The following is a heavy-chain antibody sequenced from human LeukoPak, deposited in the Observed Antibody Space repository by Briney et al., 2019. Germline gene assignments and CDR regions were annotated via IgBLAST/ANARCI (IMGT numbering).Heavy chain of an antibody. CDR3: ARLPHGWYSSPAYYFDY. V-gene: IGHV5-51*01. CDR2: IYPGDSDT. Sequence: GESLKISCKGSGYSFTSYWIGWVRQMPGKGLEWMGIIYPGDSDTRYSPSFQGQVTISADKSISTAYLQWSSLKASDTAMYYCARLPHGWYSSPAYYFDYWGQGTLVTVSS. CDR1: GYSFTSYW. J-gene: IGHJ4*02. D-gene: IGHD6-13*01.